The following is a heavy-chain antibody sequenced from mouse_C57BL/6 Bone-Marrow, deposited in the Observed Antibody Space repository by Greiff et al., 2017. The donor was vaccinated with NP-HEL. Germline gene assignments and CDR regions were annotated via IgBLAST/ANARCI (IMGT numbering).Heavy chain of an antibody. CDR3: ARRIYYGNSYAMDY. D-gene: IGHD2-1*01. CDR1: GFTFSSYG. V-gene: IGHV5-6*01. CDR2: ISSGGSYT. J-gene: IGHJ4*01. Sequence: EVQLVESGGDLVKPGGSLKLSCAASGFTFSSYGMSWVRQTPDKRLEWVATISSGGSYTYYPDSVKGRFTISRGNAKNTLYLQMSSLKSEDTAMYYCARRIYYGNSYAMDYWGQGTSVTVSS.